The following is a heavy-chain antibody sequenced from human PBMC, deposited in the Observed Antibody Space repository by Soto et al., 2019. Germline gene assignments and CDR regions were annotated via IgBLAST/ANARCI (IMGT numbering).Heavy chain of an antibody. CDR2: IYSSGST. V-gene: IGHV4-31*03. J-gene: IGHJ2*01. CDR1: GGSIGSSSYY. Sequence: SETLSLTCSVSGGSIGSSSYYFCWIRQPPGKGLEWIGCIYSSGSTYYNPSLKSRVTISVDTSKNQFSLKLSSVTAADTAVEYCARDSSPWYFDLWGRGTLVTVSS. CDR3: ARDSSPWYFDL.